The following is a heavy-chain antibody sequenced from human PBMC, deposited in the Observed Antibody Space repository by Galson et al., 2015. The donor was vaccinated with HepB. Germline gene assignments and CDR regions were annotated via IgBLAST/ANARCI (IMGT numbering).Heavy chain of an antibody. D-gene: IGHD1-26*01. J-gene: IGHJ4*02. CDR2: ISGSGGST. CDR1: GFTFSSYA. V-gene: IGHV3-23*01. Sequence: SLRLSCAASGFTFSSYAMSWVRQAPGKGLEWVSAISGSGGSTFYVDSVKGRFTISRDNSKNTLYLQMNSLRAEDTAVYYCAKDRMGATDYWGQGTLVTVSS. CDR3: AKDRMGATDY.